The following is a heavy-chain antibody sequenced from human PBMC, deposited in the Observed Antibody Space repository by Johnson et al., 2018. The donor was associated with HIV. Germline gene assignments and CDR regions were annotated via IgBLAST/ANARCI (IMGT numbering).Heavy chain of an antibody. CDR3: AKGMGLSIGELSDAFHF. D-gene: IGHD3-10*01. CDR2: FNTDGSTT. CDR1: GFTFSRYW. V-gene: IGHV3-74*02. Sequence: MLLVESGGGLVQPGGSLRLSCAASGFTFSRYWMHWVRQAPGKGLVWVSHFNTDGSTTSYADSVKGRFTISRDNAKNTLNLQMNSLRPEDTAVYYCAKGMGLSIGELSDAFHFWGLGTVVTVSS. J-gene: IGHJ3*01.